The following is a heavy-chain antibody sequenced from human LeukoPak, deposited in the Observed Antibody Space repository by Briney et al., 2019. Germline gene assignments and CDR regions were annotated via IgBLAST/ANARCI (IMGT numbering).Heavy chain of an antibody. Sequence: PSETLSLTCTVSGGSMSSYYWNWIRQPPGKGLEWIGYIYYSGSTNYNPSLKSRVTISVDTSKNQFSLKLSSVTAADTAVYYCARTISSYGSGSYYNVWGQGTLVTVSS. V-gene: IGHV4-59*01. CDR1: GGSMSSYY. D-gene: IGHD3-10*01. CDR3: ARTISSYGSGSYYNV. J-gene: IGHJ4*02. CDR2: IYYSGST.